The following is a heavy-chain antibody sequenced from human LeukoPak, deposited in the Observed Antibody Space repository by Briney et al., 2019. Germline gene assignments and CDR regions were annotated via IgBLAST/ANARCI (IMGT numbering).Heavy chain of an antibody. CDR2: ISSSSSTI. CDR1: GFTFSSYS. D-gene: IGHD3-10*01. Sequence: GGFLRLSCAASGFTFSSYSMNWVRQAPGKGLEWVSYISSSSSTIYYADSVKGRFTISRDNAKNSLYLQMNSLRAEDTAVYYCAREQLLWFGDHKYYFDYWGQGTLVTVSS. V-gene: IGHV3-48*01. CDR3: AREQLLWFGDHKYYFDY. J-gene: IGHJ4*02.